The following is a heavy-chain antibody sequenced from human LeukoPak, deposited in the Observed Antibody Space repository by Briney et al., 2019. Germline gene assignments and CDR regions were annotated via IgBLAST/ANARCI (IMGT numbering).Heavy chain of an antibody. V-gene: IGHV3-74*01. CDR2: TNSDGSTT. J-gene: IGHJ6*02. CDR3: AREVYGDRVSYYYYGMDV. CDR1: GFTFSSFW. Sequence: GGSLRLSCAASGFTFSSFWMHWVRQAPGKGLVWVSHTNSDGSTTDYADSVRGRFTISRDNAKNTLYLHMNSLTVEDTAVYYCAREVYGDRVSYYYYGMDVWGQGTTVTVSS. D-gene: IGHD4-17*01.